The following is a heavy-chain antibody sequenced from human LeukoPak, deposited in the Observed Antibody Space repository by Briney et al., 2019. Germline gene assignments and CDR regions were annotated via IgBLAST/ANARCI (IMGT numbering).Heavy chain of an antibody. CDR2: INPNSGGT. Sequence: ASVKVSCKASGYTFTGYYMHWVRQAPGQGLEWMGWINPNSGGTNYAQKFQGRVTMTRDTSISTAYMELSSLRSEDTAVYYCARSLAAAGQNYFDYWGQGTLVTVSS. V-gene: IGHV1-2*02. CDR3: ARSLAAAGQNYFDY. D-gene: IGHD6-13*01. J-gene: IGHJ4*02. CDR1: GYTFTGYY.